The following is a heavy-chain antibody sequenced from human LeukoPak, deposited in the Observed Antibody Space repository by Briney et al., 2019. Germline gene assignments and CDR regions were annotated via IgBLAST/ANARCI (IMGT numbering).Heavy chain of an antibody. D-gene: IGHD3-22*01. J-gene: IGHJ4*02. CDR1: GYTFTSYY. CDR3: ARGPGGPYYYDSSGYYFPRTPRFDY. CDR2: INPSGGST. V-gene: IGHV1-46*01. Sequence: ASVKVSCKASGYTFTSYYMHWVRQAPGQGLEWMGIINPSGGSTSYAQKFQGRVTMTRDTSTSTVYMELSSLGSEDTAVYYCARGPGGPYYYDSSGYYFPRTPRFDYWGQGTLVTVSS.